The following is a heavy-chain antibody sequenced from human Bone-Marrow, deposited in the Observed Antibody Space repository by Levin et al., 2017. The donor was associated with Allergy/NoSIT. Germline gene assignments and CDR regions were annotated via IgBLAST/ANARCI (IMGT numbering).Heavy chain of an antibody. CDR1: GFTFSSSW. J-gene: IGHJ4*02. D-gene: IGHD4-11*01. CDR2: IKQDGSER. Sequence: PGGSLRLSCAASGFTFSSSWMSWVRQAPGKGLEWVANIKQDGSERYYVDSVRGRFTISRDNAKNSLYLQMNSLRAEDTALYYCAREGHPTTVTNTYCDYWGQGTLVTVSS. CDR3: AREGHPTTVTNTYCDY. V-gene: IGHV3-7*01.